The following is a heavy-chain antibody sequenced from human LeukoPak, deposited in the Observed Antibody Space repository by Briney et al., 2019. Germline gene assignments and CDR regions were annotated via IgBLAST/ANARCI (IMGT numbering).Heavy chain of an antibody. CDR3: ARVPSYYDYRFNP. CDR1: GFTFSSYA. CDR2: ISYDGSNK. Sequence: GGSLRLSCAASGFTFSSYAMHWVRQAPGKGLEWVAVISYDGSNKYYADSVKGRFTISRDNSKNTLYLQMNSLRAEDTAVYYCARVPSYYDYRFNPWGQGTLVTVSS. D-gene: IGHD3-3*01. J-gene: IGHJ5*02. V-gene: IGHV3-30-3*01.